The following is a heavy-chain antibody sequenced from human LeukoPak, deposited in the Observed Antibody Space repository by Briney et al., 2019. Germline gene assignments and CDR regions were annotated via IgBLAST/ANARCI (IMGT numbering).Heavy chain of an antibody. J-gene: IGHJ4*02. Sequence: PGESLKISCKGSGFVFTDFWIGWVRQMPGQGLEWMGIIYPGDSETTYGPSFQGLFIISADKSRNTAYLQWSSLMASDTAMYYCARHSDSSGYYSYTGDYWGQGTLVTVSS. CDR1: GFVFTDFW. CDR3: ARHSDSSGYYSYTGDY. D-gene: IGHD3-22*01. CDR2: IYPGDSET. V-gene: IGHV5-51*01.